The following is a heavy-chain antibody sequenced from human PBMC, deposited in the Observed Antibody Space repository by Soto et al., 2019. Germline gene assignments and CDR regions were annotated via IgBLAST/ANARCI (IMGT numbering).Heavy chain of an antibody. CDR3: TRDASRDSSARGWFDP. J-gene: IGHJ5*02. Sequence: AADLRLSCAASGFTFRSFTMNWVRQAPGKGLEWVSTISSNSAYIYYTDALRGRFTISRDNAKNSLHLQMNSLRAEDTAVYYCTRDASRDSSARGWFDPWGAGTLVTVSS. CDR2: ISSNSAYI. CDR1: GFTFRSFT. D-gene: IGHD6-13*01. V-gene: IGHV3-21*01.